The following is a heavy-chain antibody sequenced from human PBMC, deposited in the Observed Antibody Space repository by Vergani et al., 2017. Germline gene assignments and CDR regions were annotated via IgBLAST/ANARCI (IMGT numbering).Heavy chain of an antibody. D-gene: IGHD6-13*01. Sequence: QVQLVQSGAEVKKPGASVKVSCKASGYTFTSYYMHWVRQAPGQGLEWMGIINPSGGSTSYAQKFQGRVTMTRDTSTSTVYMELSSLRSEDTALYYCAKDGDIAAAGTLSWYFDLWGRGTLVTVSS. CDR2: INPSGGST. V-gene: IGHV1-46*01. J-gene: IGHJ2*01. CDR1: GYTFTSYY. CDR3: AKDGDIAAAGTLSWYFDL.